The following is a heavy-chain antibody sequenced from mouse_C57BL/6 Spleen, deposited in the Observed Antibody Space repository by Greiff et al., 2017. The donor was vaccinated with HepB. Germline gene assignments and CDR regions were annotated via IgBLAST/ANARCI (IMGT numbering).Heavy chain of an antibody. J-gene: IGHJ4*01. D-gene: IGHD2-4*01. Sequence: VQLQQSGAELVRPGASVKLSCKASGYTFTDYYINWVKQRPGQGLEWIARIYPGSGNTYYNEKFKGKATLTAEKSSSTAYMQLSSLTSEDSAVYFCARSPYDYDERHYYAMDYWGQGTSVTVSS. CDR2: IYPGSGNT. V-gene: IGHV1-76*01. CDR1: GYTFTDYY. CDR3: ARSPYDYDERHYYAMDY.